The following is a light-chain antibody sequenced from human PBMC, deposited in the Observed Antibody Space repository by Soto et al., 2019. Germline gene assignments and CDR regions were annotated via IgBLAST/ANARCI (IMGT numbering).Light chain of an antibody. CDR1: QSVSSSY. J-gene: IGKJ2*01. V-gene: IGKV3-20*01. CDR2: GAS. Sequence: EIVLTQSPGTLSLSPGERATLSCRASQSVSSSYLAWYQQKPGQAPRLLIYGASSRATGIPDRFSGSGSGIDFTLTISRLEPEGFAVYYCQQYGSSPYTFGQGTKLEIK. CDR3: QQYGSSPYT.